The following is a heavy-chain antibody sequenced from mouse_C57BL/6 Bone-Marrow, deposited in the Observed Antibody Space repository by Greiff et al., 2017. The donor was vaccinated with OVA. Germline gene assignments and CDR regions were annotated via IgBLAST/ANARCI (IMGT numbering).Heavy chain of an antibody. CDR1: GYTFTSYC. D-gene: IGHD2-4*01. CDR2: IDPSDSYT. Sequence: VQLQQPGAELVRPGTSVKLSCKASGYTFTSYCMHWVKQRPGQGLEWIGVIDPSDSYTNYNQKFKGKATLTVDTSSSTAYMQLSSLTSEDSAVYYCARSSYDFFDYWGQGTTLTVSS. CDR3: ARSSYDFFDY. V-gene: IGHV1-59*01. J-gene: IGHJ2*01.